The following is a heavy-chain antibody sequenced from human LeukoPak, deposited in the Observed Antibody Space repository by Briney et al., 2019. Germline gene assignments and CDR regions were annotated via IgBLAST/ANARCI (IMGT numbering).Heavy chain of an antibody. CDR3: ASQDGYNPRHHPFDY. CDR1: GFDISYNY. Sequence: GGSLRLFCVASGFDISYNYVGWVRQAPGKGLEWVSVIHTGGTTHYADSVKGRFTISKDNSNNTVYLQMNSVRVEDTAVYYCASQDGYNPRHHPFDYWGQGTLVTVSS. J-gene: IGHJ4*02. V-gene: IGHV3-53*01. CDR2: IHTGGTT. D-gene: IGHD5-24*01.